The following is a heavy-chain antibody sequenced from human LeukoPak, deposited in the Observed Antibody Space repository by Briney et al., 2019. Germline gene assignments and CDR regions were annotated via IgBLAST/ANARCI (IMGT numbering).Heavy chain of an antibody. CDR2: IYYSGSI. D-gene: IGHD2-15*01. Sequence: SQTLSLTCTVSGGSISSGGYYWSWIRQHPGKGLEWIGYIYYSGSIYYNPSLKSRVTMSVDTSKNQFSLNLSSVTAADTAVYYCARYLGGDRDFDHWGQGTLVTVSS. V-gene: IGHV4-31*03. CDR3: ARYLGGDRDFDH. CDR1: GGSISSGGYY. J-gene: IGHJ4*02.